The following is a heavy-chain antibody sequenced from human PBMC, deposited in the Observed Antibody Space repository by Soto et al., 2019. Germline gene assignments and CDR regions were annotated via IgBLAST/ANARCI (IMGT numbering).Heavy chain of an antibody. V-gene: IGHV1-3*01. J-gene: IGHJ1*01. CDR1: GYTFTSYA. D-gene: IGHD4-17*01. CDR2: INAGNGNT. CDR3: ARDSTHDYGDDYFQH. Sequence: ASVKVSCKASGYTFTSYAMHWVRQAPGQRLEWMGWINAGNGNTKYSQKFQGRVTITRDTSASTAYMELSSLRSEDTAVYYCARDSTHDYGDDYFQHWGQGTLVTVSS.